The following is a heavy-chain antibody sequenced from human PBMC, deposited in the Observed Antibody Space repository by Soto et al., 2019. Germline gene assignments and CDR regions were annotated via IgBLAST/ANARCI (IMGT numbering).Heavy chain of an antibody. D-gene: IGHD5-12*01. CDR3: TWSLVARDAFDE. Sequence: LRLSCAASVFTFSTSVMSWVRQAPGKGLQWVSSISGSGDRTYYADSVKGRFTVSRDNSKNTLYLDMNTVTADDTALYYCTWSLVARDAFDEWGQGTMVTVSS. J-gene: IGHJ3*01. V-gene: IGHV3-23*01. CDR2: ISGSGDRT. CDR1: VFTFSTSV.